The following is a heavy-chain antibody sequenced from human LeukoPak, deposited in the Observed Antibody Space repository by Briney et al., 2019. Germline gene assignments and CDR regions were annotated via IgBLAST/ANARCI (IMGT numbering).Heavy chain of an antibody. Sequence: ASVKVSCKASGYTFTSYGISWVRQAPGQGLEWMGWISAYNGNTNYAQKLQGRVTMTTDTSTSTAYMELRSLRSDDTAVYYCARDETFPNYYDSSGYFGYWGQGTLVTVSS. V-gene: IGHV1-18*01. D-gene: IGHD3-22*01. CDR1: GYTFTSYG. J-gene: IGHJ4*02. CDR3: ARDETFPNYYDSSGYFGY. CDR2: ISAYNGNT.